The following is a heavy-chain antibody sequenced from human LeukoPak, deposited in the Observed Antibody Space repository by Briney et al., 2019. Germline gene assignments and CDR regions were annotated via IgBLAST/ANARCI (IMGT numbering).Heavy chain of an antibody. Sequence: LAGGSLRLSCAASGFTFSSYGMPWVCQAPGKGLEWVAVIWYDGSNKYYADSVKGRFTISRDNSKNTLYLQMNSLRAEDTAVYYCARDATYGRLDPWGQGTLVTVSS. D-gene: IGHD1-26*01. CDR1: GFTFSSYG. CDR2: IWYDGSNK. J-gene: IGHJ5*02. CDR3: ARDATYGRLDP. V-gene: IGHV3-33*01.